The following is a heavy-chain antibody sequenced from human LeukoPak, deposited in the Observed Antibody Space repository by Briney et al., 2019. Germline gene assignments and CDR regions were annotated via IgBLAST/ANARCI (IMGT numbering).Heavy chain of an antibody. D-gene: IGHD3-3*01. CDR1: GFTFSSYG. Sequence: GGSLRLSCAASGFTFSSYGMHWVRQAPGKGLEWVAVIWYDGSNKYYADSVKGRFTISRDNSKNTLYLQMNSLRAEDTAVYYCARELRNFWSGYYPYHYYGMDVWGQGTTVTVSS. V-gene: IGHV3-33*08. CDR2: IWYDGSNK. CDR3: ARELRNFWSGYYPYHYYGMDV. J-gene: IGHJ6*02.